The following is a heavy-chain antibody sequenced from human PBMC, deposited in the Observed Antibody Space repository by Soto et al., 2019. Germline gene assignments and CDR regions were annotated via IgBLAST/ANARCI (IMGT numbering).Heavy chain of an antibody. CDR3: AKNPGRGSNWADY. CDR1: GFTFSSYS. D-gene: IGHD3-10*01. Sequence: PGGSLRLSCAASGFTFSSYSIYWVRQAPGRGLEWVSGISGSGSGTYYADSVKGRFTISRDNSKNTLYLQMNSLRAEDTAVYYCAKNPGRGSNWADYWGQGTMVTVSS. V-gene: IGHV3-23*01. CDR2: ISGSGSGT. J-gene: IGHJ4*02.